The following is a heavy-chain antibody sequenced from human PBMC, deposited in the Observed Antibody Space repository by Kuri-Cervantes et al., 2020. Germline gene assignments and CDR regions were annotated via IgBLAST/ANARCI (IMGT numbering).Heavy chain of an antibody. V-gene: IGHV1-8*01. Sequence: ASVKVSCKASGYTFTSYDINWVRQATGQGLEWMGWMNPNSGNTGYAQKFQGWVTMTRDTSISTAYMELSRLRSDDTAVYYCARDRDTYYYDSSGYPDAFDIWGQGTMVTVSS. D-gene: IGHD3-22*01. J-gene: IGHJ3*02. CDR3: ARDRDTYYYDSSGYPDAFDI. CDR1: GYTFTSYD. CDR2: MNPNSGNT.